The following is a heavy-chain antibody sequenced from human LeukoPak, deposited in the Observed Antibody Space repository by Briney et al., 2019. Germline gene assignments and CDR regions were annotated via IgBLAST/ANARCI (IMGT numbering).Heavy chain of an antibody. CDR1: GGSISSCN. Sequence: SETLSLTCTVAGGSISSCNWGWIRQPPGKGLEWIAYISDIGTINYNPSLKSRVTISLDTSKNQFSLKLSSLTAADTAVYYCVGHYPRNTVDFWGQGTLVSVCS. CDR2: ISDIGTI. V-gene: IGHV4-59*08. D-gene: IGHD2/OR15-2a*01. CDR3: VGHYPRNTVDF. J-gene: IGHJ4*02.